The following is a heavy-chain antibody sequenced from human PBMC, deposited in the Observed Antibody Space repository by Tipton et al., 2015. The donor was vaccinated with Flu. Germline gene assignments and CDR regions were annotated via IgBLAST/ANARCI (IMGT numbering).Heavy chain of an antibody. D-gene: IGHD3-3*01. CDR2: IYYSGST. CDR1: GGSISCYY. V-gene: IGHV4-59*01. J-gene: IGHJ4*02. CDR3: AGGYDFRSGSPYTPLDY. Sequence: LRLSCTVSGGSISCYYWSWIRQPPGKGLEWIGYIYYSGSTNYTPSLKSRVTISVDTSKNQFSLKLGSVTAADTAVYYCAGGYDFRSGSPYTPLDYWGQGTLVTVSS.